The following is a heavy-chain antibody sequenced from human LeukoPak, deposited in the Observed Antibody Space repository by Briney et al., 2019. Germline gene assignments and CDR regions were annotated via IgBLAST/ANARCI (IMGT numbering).Heavy chain of an antibody. CDR3: ARYNVVVPAARLGYYYYGMDV. J-gene: IGHJ6*02. CDR2: IYYSGST. CDR1: GGSIRSYY. Sequence: SETLSLTCTVSGGSIRSYYWSWIRQPPGKGLEWIGYIYYSGSTNYNPSLKSRVTISVDTSKNQFSLKLSSVTAADTAVYYCARYNVVVPAARLGYYYYGMDVWGQGTTVTVSS. D-gene: IGHD2-2*01. V-gene: IGHV4-59*08.